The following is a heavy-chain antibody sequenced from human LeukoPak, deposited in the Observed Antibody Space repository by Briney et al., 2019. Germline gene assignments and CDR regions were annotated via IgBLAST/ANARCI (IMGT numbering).Heavy chain of an antibody. Sequence: KLHGPPSGKSFRSCEMKGLRQPRGKGLVWVSRINSDGSSTSYADSVKGRFTISRDNAKNTLYLQMNSLSAEDTAVYYCARFICSGGSCYADYWGQETLVTVSS. CDR2: INSDGSST. J-gene: IGHJ4*02. CDR1: GKSFRSCE. D-gene: IGHD2-15*01. V-gene: IGHV3-74*01. CDR3: ARFICSGGSCYADY.